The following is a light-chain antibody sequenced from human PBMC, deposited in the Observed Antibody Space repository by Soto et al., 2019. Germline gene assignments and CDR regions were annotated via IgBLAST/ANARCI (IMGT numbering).Light chain of an antibody. CDR2: EAS. Sequence: IHMTHSPSTLSASHGHRLTITCRASQSVSSWLAWYQQKPGKAPKLLIYEASSLESGVPSRFSGSGSGTEFTLTISSLQPDDFATYYCQQYHSYSWTFGQGTKVDIK. V-gene: IGKV1-5*03. J-gene: IGKJ1*01. CDR1: QSVSSW. CDR3: QQYHSYSWT.